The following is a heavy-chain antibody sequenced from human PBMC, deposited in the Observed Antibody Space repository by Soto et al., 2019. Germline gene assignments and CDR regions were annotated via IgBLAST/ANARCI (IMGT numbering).Heavy chain of an antibody. Sequence: QVQLQESGPGLVKPSETLSLTCTVSGGSVTSGSYYWSWIRQPPGKGLEWIGYIYYSGNTNYNPSLKSRVTISVDTSKNQISLKLSSVTAADTAVYYCARGQGIAVAVFDYWGQGTLVTVSS. V-gene: IGHV4-61*01. CDR2: IYYSGNT. CDR1: GGSVTSGSYY. J-gene: IGHJ4*02. CDR3: ARGQGIAVAVFDY. D-gene: IGHD6-19*01.